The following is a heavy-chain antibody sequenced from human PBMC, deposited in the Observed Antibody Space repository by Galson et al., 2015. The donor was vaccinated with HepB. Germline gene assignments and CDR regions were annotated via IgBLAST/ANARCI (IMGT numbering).Heavy chain of an antibody. CDR3: ARGAFVVVVGGTQHYSFYP. D-gene: IGHD2-15*01. J-gene: IGHJ5*01. Sequence: SVKVSCKASGYTFSRFTITWVRQAPGQGLEWMGWISPDKRKTDYAQKLQGRATMTTDTSTSTAYMELGSLRSEDTAVYYCARGAFVVVVGGTQHYSFYPCAQGTLLTVYS. CDR1: GYTFSRFT. CDR2: ISPDKRKT. V-gene: IGHV1-18*01.